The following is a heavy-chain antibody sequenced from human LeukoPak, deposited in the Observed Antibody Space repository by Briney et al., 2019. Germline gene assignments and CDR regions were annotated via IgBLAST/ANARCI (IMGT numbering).Heavy chain of an antibody. D-gene: IGHD2-2*01. CDR1: GFTFSSYA. CDR3: AKDPRSSLKVVVPAATPQDNWFDP. CDR2: ISGSGGST. J-gene: IGHJ5*02. Sequence: PGGSLRLSCAASGFTFSSYAMSWVRQAPGKGLEWVSAISGSGGSTYYADSVKGRFTISRDNSKNTLYLQMNSLRAEDTAVYYCAKDPRSSLKVVVPAATPQDNWFDPWGQGTLVTVSS. V-gene: IGHV3-23*01.